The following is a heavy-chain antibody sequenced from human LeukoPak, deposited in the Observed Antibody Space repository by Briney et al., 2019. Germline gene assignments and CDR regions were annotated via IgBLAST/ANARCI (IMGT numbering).Heavy chain of an antibody. V-gene: IGHV1-18*01. Sequence: ASVKVSCKASGYTFTSYGISWVRRAPGQGLEWMGWISAYNGNTNYAQKLQGRVTMTTDTSTSTAYMELRSLRSDDTAVYYCARGTRGVNSPYFDYWGQGTLVTVSS. D-gene: IGHD4-23*01. CDR3: ARGTRGVNSPYFDY. J-gene: IGHJ4*02. CDR2: ISAYNGNT. CDR1: GYTFTSYG.